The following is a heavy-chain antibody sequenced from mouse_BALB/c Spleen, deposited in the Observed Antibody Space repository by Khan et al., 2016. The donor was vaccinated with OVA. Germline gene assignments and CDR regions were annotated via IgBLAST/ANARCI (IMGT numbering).Heavy chain of an antibody. CDR2: INPSNGYT. CDR3: VRDGAYHRNDGWFAY. J-gene: IGHJ3*01. V-gene: IGHV1-4*01. CDR1: GYTFTSYT. D-gene: IGHD2-14*01. Sequence: QVQLQQSGAELARPGASVKMSCKASGYTFTSYTIHWIKKRPGQGLAWIGYINPSNGYTNYNQKFKDKATLTTDKSSTTAYLQLSSLTSDDSAVYNGVRDGAYHRNDGWFAYWGQGTLVTVSA.